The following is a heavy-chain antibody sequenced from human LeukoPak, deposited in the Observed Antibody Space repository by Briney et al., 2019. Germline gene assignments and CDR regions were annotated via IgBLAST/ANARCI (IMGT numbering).Heavy chain of an antibody. CDR3: ARGRVWYMDW. CDR1: GDSISSYY. CDR2: IYYSGST. Sequence: PSETLSLTCTVSGDSISSYYWSWIRQPPGKGLEWIGYIYYSGSTNYNPSLKSRVTISVDTSKNQFSLKLSSVTAADTAVYYCARGRVWYMDWWGQGTLVTVSS. J-gene: IGHJ4*02. D-gene: IGHD6-19*01. V-gene: IGHV4-59*01.